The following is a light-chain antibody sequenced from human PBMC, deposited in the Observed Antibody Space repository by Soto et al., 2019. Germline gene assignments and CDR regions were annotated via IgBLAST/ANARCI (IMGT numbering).Light chain of an antibody. CDR2: KAS. CDR1: QTISSW. Sequence: QMTQSPTTLSGSVGDRVTITCRASQTISSWLAWYQQKPGKAPKLLIYKASTLKSGVPSRFSGSGSGTEFTLTISSLQSEDFAIYYCQQYNIWPPWTFGQGTKVDIK. CDR3: QQYNIWPPWT. J-gene: IGKJ1*01. V-gene: IGKV1-5*03.